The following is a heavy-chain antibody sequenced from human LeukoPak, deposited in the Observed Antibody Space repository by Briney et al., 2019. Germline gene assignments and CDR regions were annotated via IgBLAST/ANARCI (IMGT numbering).Heavy chain of an antibody. CDR2: ISPNSGGT. J-gene: IGHJ4*02. CDR1: GYTFTGYY. CDR3: ARGRRYYDSSGRNLFDY. V-gene: IGHV1-2*06. Sequence: ASVKVSCKASGYTFTGYYMHWVRQAPGQGLEWMGRISPNSGGTNYAQKFQGRVTMTRDTSISTAYMELSRLRSDDTAVYYCARGRRYYDSSGRNLFDYWGQGTLVTVSS. D-gene: IGHD3-22*01.